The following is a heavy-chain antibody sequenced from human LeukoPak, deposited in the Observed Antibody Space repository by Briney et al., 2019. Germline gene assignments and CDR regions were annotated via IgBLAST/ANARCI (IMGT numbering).Heavy chain of an antibody. Sequence: SETLSLTCTVSGGSISSYYWSWIRQPPGKGLEWIGYIYYSGSTNYNPSLKSRVTISVDTSKNQFSLKLSSVTAADTAVYYCAREAAAGVDYWGQGTLVTVSS. D-gene: IGHD6-13*01. CDR3: AREAAAGVDY. CDR1: GGSISSYY. V-gene: IGHV4-59*01. J-gene: IGHJ4*02. CDR2: IYYSGST.